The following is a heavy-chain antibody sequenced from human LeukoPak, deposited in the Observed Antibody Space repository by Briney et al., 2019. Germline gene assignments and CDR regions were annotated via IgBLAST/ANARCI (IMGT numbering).Heavy chain of an antibody. CDR1: GFTFSSYG. V-gene: IGHV3-48*04. Sequence: GGSLRLSCAASGFTFSSYGMHWVRQAPGKGLEWVSYISSDNSTTYYADSVKGRFTVSRDNAKDSLYLQMNSLRAEDTAVYYCARDEPTVTTGPPVGSWGQGTLVTVSS. J-gene: IGHJ4*02. CDR2: ISSDNSTT. CDR3: ARDEPTVTTGPPVGS. D-gene: IGHD4-17*01.